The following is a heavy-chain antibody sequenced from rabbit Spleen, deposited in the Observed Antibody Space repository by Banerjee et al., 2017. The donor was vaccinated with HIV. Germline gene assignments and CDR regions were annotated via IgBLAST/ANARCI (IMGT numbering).Heavy chain of an antibody. CDR2: IYAGSSGST. V-gene: IGHV1S40*01. Sequence: QSLEESGGDLVKPGASLTLTCTASGVSFSSSSYMCWVRQAPGKGLEWIACIYAGSSGSTYYASWAKGRFTCSKTSSTTVTLQMTSLTVADTATYFCARDTGTSFSSYGMDLWGPGTLVTVS. J-gene: IGHJ6*01. D-gene: IGHD8-1*01. CDR3: ARDTGTSFSSYGMDL. CDR1: GVSFSSSSY.